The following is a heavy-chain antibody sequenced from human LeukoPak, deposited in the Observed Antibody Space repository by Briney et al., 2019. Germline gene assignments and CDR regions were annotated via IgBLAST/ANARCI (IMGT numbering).Heavy chain of an antibody. Sequence: GGSLRLSCGASGFTFDDYWMSWVRQAPGKGLEWVANIKQDGSEEYYVDSVKGRFTIARDNAKNSLYLQMNSLRAEDTAVYYCASRNSLFIWGQGTLVTVSS. D-gene: IGHD4-23*01. CDR3: ASRNSLFI. CDR2: IKQDGSEE. CDR1: GFTFDDYW. V-gene: IGHV3-7*01. J-gene: IGHJ4*02.